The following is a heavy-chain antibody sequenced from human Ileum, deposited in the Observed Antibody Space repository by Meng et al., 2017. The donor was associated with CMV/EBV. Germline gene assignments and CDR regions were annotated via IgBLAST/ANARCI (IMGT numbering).Heavy chain of an antibody. D-gene: IGHD2/OR15-2a*01. CDR2: TKDKTESFII. CDR3: ARDNSNWTFDF. Sequence: ASGFSINDHYMDWVRQAPGKGLEWVGRTKDKTESFIIEYAASVKGRFTISRDDSKNSLYLHMNSLKTEDTAVYYCARDNSNWTFDFWGRGTLVTVSS. J-gene: IGHJ2*01. CDR1: GFSINDHY. V-gene: IGHV3-72*01.